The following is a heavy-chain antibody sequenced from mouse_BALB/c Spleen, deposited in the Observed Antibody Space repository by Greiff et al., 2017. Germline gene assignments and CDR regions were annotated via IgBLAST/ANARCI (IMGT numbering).Heavy chain of an antibody. CDR2: INPSTGYT. CDR1: GYTFTSYW. V-gene: IGHV1-7*01. CDR3: ARSLLASFAY. Sequence: VQLQQSGAELAKPGASVKMSCKASGYTFTSYWMHWVKQRPGQGLEWIGYINPSTGYTEYNQKFKDKATLTADKSSSTAYMQLSSLTSEDSAVYYCARSLLASFAYWGQGTLVTVSA. D-gene: IGHD2-10*01. J-gene: IGHJ3*01.